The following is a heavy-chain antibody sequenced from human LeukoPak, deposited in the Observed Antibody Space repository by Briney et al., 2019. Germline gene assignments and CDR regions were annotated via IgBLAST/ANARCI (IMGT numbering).Heavy chain of an antibody. CDR3: AKVKQRLVSGDAFDI. CDR2: ISYDGSNK. CDR1: GFTFSSYG. V-gene: IGHV3-30*18. D-gene: IGHD6-13*01. J-gene: IGHJ3*02. Sequence: GGSLRLSCAASGFTFSSYGMHWVRQAPGKGLEWVAVISYDGSNKYYADSVKGRFAISRDNSKNTLYLQMNSLRAEDTAVYYCAKVKQRLVSGDAFDIWGQGTMVTVSS.